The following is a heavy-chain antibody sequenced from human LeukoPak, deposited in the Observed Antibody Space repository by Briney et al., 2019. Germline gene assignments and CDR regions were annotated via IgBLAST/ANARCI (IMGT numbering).Heavy chain of an antibody. J-gene: IGHJ3*02. V-gene: IGHV3-30*10. D-gene: IGHD1-14*01. CDR1: GFTFSSYA. CDR2: VSYGENPY. Sequence: GGSLRLSCAASGFTFSSYAIHWVRQAPGKGLEWVAIVSYGENPYAYTDSVQGRFTISRDDSQSTVHLQMNSLRPEDTAVYFCARNHFNQNAFDIWGQGTMVTVSS. CDR3: ARNHFNQNAFDI.